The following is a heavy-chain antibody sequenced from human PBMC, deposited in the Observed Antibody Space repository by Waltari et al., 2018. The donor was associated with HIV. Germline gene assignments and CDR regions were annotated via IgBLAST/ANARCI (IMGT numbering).Heavy chain of an antibody. Sequence: QLHLQESGPGLVKPSETLALTCTVSGGSIPRNDFYWAWIRQPPGKGLEWIGLMYNSGTPDYNPALKSRVSMSRDTSKNRCSLRLHSVTAADTAIYYCARRGDGFNQHARLDHWGPGTLVTVSS. CDR2: MYNSGTP. CDR1: GGSIPRNDFY. D-gene: IGHD2-2*01. V-gene: IGHV4-39*01. CDR3: ARRGDGFNQHARLDH. J-gene: IGHJ4*02.